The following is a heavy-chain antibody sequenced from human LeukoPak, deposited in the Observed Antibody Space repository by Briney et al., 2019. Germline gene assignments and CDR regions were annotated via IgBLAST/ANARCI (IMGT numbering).Heavy chain of an antibody. D-gene: IGHD3-22*01. Sequence: SETLSLTCTVSGGSISSYYWSWIRQPPGKGLEWIGDIYYSGSTKYNPSLKKRVTISVDTSKNQFSLKLRSVTAADTAVYYCARDRGDYYDSSGFYSGFDYWGQGTLVTVSS. CDR3: ARDRGDYYDSSGFYSGFDY. V-gene: IGHV4-59*01. CDR2: IYYSGST. J-gene: IGHJ4*02. CDR1: GGSISSYY.